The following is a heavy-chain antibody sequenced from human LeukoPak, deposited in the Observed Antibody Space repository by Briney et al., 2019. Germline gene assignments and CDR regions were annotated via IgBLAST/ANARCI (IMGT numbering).Heavy chain of an antibody. V-gene: IGHV3-21*01. D-gene: IGHD3-22*01. J-gene: IGHJ4*02. CDR1: GGSFSGYF. CDR2: ISSSSSYI. Sequence: PSETLSLTCGVFGGSFSGYFWNWVRQAPGKGLEWVSFISSSSSYIDYADSVKGRFTISRDNTKNSLFLQMNNVRAEDTAVYYCARRGYYYDSSGYYSYEGRDYWGQGTVVTVSS. CDR3: ARRGYYYDSSGYYSYEGRDY.